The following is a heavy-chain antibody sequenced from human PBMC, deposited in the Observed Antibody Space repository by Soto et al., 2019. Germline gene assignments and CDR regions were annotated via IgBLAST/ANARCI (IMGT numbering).Heavy chain of an antibody. CDR3: ARENGYSSSWFEFDY. D-gene: IGHD6-13*01. Sequence: EVQLLESGGGLVQPGGSLRLSCAASGFTFSSYAMSWVRQAPGKGLEWVSASGSGGSTYYADSVKGRFTISRDNSKNTLYLQMNRLRAEDTAVYYCARENGYSSSWFEFDYWGQGTLVTVSS. V-gene: IGHV3-23*01. CDR1: GFTFSSYA. CDR2: SGSGGST. J-gene: IGHJ4*02.